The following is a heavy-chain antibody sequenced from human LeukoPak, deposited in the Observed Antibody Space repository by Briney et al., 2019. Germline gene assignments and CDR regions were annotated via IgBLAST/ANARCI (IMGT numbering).Heavy chain of an antibody. CDR1: GFTFSSYS. J-gene: IGHJ2*01. CDR3: AREDYYGSGSPWYFDL. Sequence: GGSLRLSCVASGFTFSSYSMNWVRQAPGKGLEWVSSISSSRSYTYYADSVKGRFTISRDNAKNSLNLQMNSLRAEDTAVYYCAREDYYGSGSPWYFDLWGRGTLVTVSS. D-gene: IGHD3-10*01. V-gene: IGHV3-21*01. CDR2: ISSSRSYT.